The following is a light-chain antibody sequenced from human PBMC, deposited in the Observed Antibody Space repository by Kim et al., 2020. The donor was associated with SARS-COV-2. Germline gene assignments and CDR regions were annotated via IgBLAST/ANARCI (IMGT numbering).Light chain of an antibody. V-gene: IGKV3D-20*01. CDR3: KHYGTSPGT. CDR2: EAS. Sequence: EIVLTQSPATLSLSPGERVTLSCGASQSVSSSDLAWYQQRPGLAPRLVIYEASFRATGIPDRFSGSASGTDFTLTISRLEPEDFGVYFCKHYGTSPGTFGGGTKVDIK. J-gene: IGKJ4*01. CDR1: QSVSSSD.